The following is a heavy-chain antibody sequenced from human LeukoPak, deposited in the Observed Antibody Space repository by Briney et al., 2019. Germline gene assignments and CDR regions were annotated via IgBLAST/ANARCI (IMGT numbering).Heavy chain of an antibody. Sequence: PSGTLSLTCAVSGGSISSSNWWSWVRQPPGKGLEWIGEIYHSGSTNYNPSLKSRVTISVDKSKNQFSLKLSSVTAADTAVYYCASAEPRGIIWYPYWGQGTLVTVSS. V-gene: IGHV4-4*02. CDR2: IYHSGST. CDR1: GGSISSSNW. CDR3: ASAEPRGIIWYPY. D-gene: IGHD6-13*01. J-gene: IGHJ4*02.